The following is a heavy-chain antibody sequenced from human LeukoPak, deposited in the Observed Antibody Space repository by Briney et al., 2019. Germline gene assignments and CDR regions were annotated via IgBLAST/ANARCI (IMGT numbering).Heavy chain of an antibody. D-gene: IGHD3-3*01. CDR3: ARDGPLITIFGYFDY. V-gene: IGHV3-30*04. CDR2: ISYDGSNK. CDR1: GFTFSSYF. Sequence: GRSLRLSCAASGFTFSSYFLNWVRQAPGKGLEWVAVISYDGSNKYYADSVKGRFTISRDNSKNTLYLQMNSLRAEDTALYYCARDGPLITIFGYFDYWGQGTLVSVSS. J-gene: IGHJ4*02.